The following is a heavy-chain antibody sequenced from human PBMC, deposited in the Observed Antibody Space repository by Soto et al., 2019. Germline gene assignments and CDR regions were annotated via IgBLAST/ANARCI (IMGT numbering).Heavy chain of an antibody. CDR1: GFTFSNYG. CDR2: IWHDGLNK. J-gene: IGHJ4*02. V-gene: IGHV3-33*01. CDR3: ARDDGTAVTSTVYFDY. D-gene: IGHD6-19*01. Sequence: PGGSLRLSCAASGFTFSNYGMHWVRQAPGKGLEWVAVIWHDGLNKFYGDSVKGRFAISRDNSQNALYLQMSSLRADDTALYYCARDDGTAVTSTVYFDYWGQGTPVTVSS.